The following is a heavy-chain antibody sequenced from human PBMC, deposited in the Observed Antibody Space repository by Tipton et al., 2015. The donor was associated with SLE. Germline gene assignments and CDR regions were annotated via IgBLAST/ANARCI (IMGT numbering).Heavy chain of an antibody. Sequence: TLSLTCTVSGGSISSNYWSWIRQPPGKGLEWIGYIYYSGSTNYNPSPKSRVTISVDTSKNQFSLKLSSVTAADTAVYYCARQLGAAYYYYGMDVWGQGTTVTVSS. V-gene: IGHV4-59*01. CDR2: IYYSGST. CDR1: GGSISSNY. J-gene: IGHJ6*02. CDR3: ARQLGAAYYYYGMDV. D-gene: IGHD6-13*01.